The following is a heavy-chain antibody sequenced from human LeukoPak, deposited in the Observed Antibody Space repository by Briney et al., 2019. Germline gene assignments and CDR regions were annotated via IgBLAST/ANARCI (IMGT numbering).Heavy chain of an antibody. J-gene: IGHJ2*01. D-gene: IGHD1-26*01. CDR2: IYYSGST. CDR3: ARDSYSGSRDNWYFDL. CDR1: GGSISSGDYY. Sequence: PSETLSLTCTVSGGSISSGDYYWSWIRQPPGKGLEWIGYIYYSGSTYYNPSLKSRVTISVDTSKNQFSLKLSSVTAADTAVYYCARDSYSGSRDNWYFDLWGRGTLVTVSS. V-gene: IGHV4-30-4*02.